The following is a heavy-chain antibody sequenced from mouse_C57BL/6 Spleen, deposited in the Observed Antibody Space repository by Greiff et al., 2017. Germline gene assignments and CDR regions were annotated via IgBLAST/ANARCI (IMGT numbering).Heavy chain of an antibody. V-gene: IGHV2-5*01. CDR1: GFSLTSYG. CDR2: IWRGGST. Sequence: VQLQQSGPGLVQPSQSLFITCTVSGFSLTSYGVHWVRQSPGKGLEWLGVIWRGGSTDYNAAFMSRLSITKDNSKSQVFFKMNSLQADDTAIYYCAKRDTTVNYAMDYWGQGTSVTVSS. CDR3: AKRDTTVNYAMDY. J-gene: IGHJ4*01. D-gene: IGHD1-1*01.